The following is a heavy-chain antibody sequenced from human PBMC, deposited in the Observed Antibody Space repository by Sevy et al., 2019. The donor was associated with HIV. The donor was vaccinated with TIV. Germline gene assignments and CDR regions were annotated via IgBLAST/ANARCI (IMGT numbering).Heavy chain of an antibody. J-gene: IGHJ4*02. Sequence: GGFLRLSCAASGFTFNTYGMHWVRQAPGKGLEWVAVISYDESSAYYTDSVKGRFTISRDNSKNTLYLQMNSLRAEDIAVYYCARDSGNTHNWNPGYWGQGTLVTVSS. CDR3: ARDSGNTHNWNPGY. D-gene: IGHD1-1*01. V-gene: IGHV3-30*03. CDR2: ISYDESSA. CDR1: GFTFNTYG.